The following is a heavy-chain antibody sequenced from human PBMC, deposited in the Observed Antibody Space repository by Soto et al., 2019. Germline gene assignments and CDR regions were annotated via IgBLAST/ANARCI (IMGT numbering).Heavy chain of an antibody. V-gene: IGHV4-39*01. Sequence: QLQLQESGPGLVKPSETLSLTCTVSGGSISSSSYYWGWIRQPPGKGLEWIGSIYYSGSTYYNPSLKSRVTRSVDKSKNQFSLKLSSVTAADTAVYYCARQGYCSGGSCYPGPFDYWGQGTLVTVSS. CDR2: IYYSGST. J-gene: IGHJ4*02. D-gene: IGHD2-15*01. CDR3: ARQGYCSGGSCYPGPFDY. CDR1: GGSISSSSYY.